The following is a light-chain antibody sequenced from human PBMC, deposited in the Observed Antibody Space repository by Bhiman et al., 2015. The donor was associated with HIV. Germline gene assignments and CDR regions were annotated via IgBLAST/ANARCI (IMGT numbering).Light chain of an antibody. Sequence: SYELTQPPSVSVSPGQTASITCSGDKLGDRYVCWYQQRPGQRPGQSPVLVIYQDTNRPSGIPERFSGSNSGNTATLTISGSQAIDEADYYCQAWDSSTADVVFGGGTKLTVL. CDR3: QAWDSSTADVV. CDR2: QDT. CDR1: KLGDRY. V-gene: IGLV3-1*01. J-gene: IGLJ2*01.